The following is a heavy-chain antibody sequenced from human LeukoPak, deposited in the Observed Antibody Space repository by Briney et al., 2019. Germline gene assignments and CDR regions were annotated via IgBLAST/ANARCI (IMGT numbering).Heavy chain of an antibody. V-gene: IGHV3-48*04. Sequence: GGSLRLSCAASGFTFSTYAMSWVRQAPGKGLEWVSYISSSSSTIYYSDSLKGRFTISRDNAKNSLYLQMNSLRAEDTAVYYCAELGITMIGGVWGKGTTVTISS. CDR1: GFTFSTYA. CDR2: ISSSSSTI. J-gene: IGHJ6*04. CDR3: AELGITMIGGV. D-gene: IGHD3-10*02.